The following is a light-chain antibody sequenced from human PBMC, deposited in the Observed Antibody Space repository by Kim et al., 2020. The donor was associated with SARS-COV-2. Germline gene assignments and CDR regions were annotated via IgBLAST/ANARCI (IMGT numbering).Light chain of an antibody. Sequence: ASVGDRVTITCRASQSISNDLGWYQQKPGKAPKRLIYEASSLESGVPSRFSGSGSGTEFTLTISSLQPDDFATYYCLQHNSYSSTFGQGTKVDIK. CDR1: QSISND. V-gene: IGKV1-17*01. CDR2: EAS. J-gene: IGKJ1*01. CDR3: LQHNSYSST.